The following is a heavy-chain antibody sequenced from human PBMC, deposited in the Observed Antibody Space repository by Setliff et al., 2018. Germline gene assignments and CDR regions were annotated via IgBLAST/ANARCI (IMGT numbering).Heavy chain of an antibody. CDR2: IIPILGIA. CDR3: ARGVPGSSLDY. V-gene: IGHV1-69*10. J-gene: IGHJ4*02. Sequence: SVKVSCKASGGTFSSYAISWVRQAPGQGLEWMGGIIPILGIANYAQKFQGRVTITADKSTSTAYMELSSLRSEDTAVYYCARGVPGSSLDYWGQGTLVTVSS. CDR1: GGTFSSYA. D-gene: IGHD6-13*01.